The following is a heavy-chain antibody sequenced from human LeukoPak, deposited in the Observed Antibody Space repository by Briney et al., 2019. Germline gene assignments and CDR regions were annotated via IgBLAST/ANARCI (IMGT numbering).Heavy chain of an antibody. CDR3: AKVRTYFYHGLDV. Sequence: GSLRLSCEASGFTFSTCAMSWVRQAPGKGLEWVSGISGTTSGTYYADSVKGRFTISRDNSKNTLFLQVNSLRAEDTAVYYCAKVRTYFYHGLDVWGQGTTVTVSS. CDR1: GFTFSTCA. CDR2: ISGTTSGT. J-gene: IGHJ6*02. V-gene: IGHV3-23*01. D-gene: IGHD1-14*01.